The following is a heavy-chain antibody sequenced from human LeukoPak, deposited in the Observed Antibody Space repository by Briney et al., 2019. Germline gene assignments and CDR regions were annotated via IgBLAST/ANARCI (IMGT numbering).Heavy chain of an antibody. CDR1: GFTFSSYG. D-gene: IGHD2-15*01. CDR3: ARDRRPGVVVVAATIFDY. J-gene: IGHJ4*02. CDR2: IRYDGSDK. V-gene: IGHV3-30*02. Sequence: PGGSLRLSCAASGFTFSSYGMHWVRQAPGKGLEWVAFIRYDGSDKYYADSVKGRFTISRDNSKNMLYLQMNSLRAEDTAVYYCARDRRPGVVVVAATIFDYWGQGTLVTVSS.